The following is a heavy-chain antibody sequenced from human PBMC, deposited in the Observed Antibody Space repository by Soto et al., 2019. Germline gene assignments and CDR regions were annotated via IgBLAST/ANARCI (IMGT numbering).Heavy chain of an antibody. CDR1: GGTFSSYA. D-gene: IGHD3-22*01. V-gene: IGHV1-18*01. J-gene: IGHJ1*01. CDR3: ARDRLRGYDSSGFYS. Sequence: ASVKVSCKASGGTFSSYAISWVRQAPGQGLEWMGWINTKTGHRNYAQKFEDRLTMTTATSTNTVYMELKRLRSDDTAVYYCARDRLRGYDSSGFYSWGQGTPVTVSS. CDR2: INTKTGHR.